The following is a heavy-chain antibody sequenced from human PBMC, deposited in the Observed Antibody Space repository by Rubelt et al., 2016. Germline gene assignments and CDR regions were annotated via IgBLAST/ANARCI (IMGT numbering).Heavy chain of an antibody. CDR2: INHSGST. CDR3: AREDTV. J-gene: IGHJ4*02. Sequence: QVQLQQWGAGLLKPSETLSLTCAVYGGSFSGSYWSWIRQPPGQGLEWIGEINHSGSTNYNPALKSRVTLSLDTCNNQCSLGLGSVTAADTAVYYCAREDTVGGQGTLVTVSS. D-gene: IGHD2-15*01. V-gene: IGHV4-34*02. CDR1: GGSFSGSY.